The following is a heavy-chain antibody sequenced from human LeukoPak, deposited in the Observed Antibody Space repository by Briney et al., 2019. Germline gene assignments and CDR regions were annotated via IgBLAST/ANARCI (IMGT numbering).Heavy chain of an antibody. CDR2: IYPGDSDT. J-gene: IGHJ4*02. V-gene: IGHV5-51*01. CDR3: ARLGLWEYYYGSSGPFDY. CDR1: GYSFTSYW. Sequence: GESLKISCKGSGYSFTSYWIGWVRQMPGKGLEWMGIIYPGDSDTRYSPSFQGQVTISADKSISTAYLQWSSLKASDTAMYYRARLGLWEYYYGSSGPFDYWGQGTLVTVSS. D-gene: IGHD3-22*01.